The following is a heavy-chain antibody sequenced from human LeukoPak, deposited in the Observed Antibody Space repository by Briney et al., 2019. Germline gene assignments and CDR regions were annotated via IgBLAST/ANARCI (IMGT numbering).Heavy chain of an antibody. V-gene: IGHV4-39*02. D-gene: IGHD2-2*01. CDR2: IFYSGST. CDR3: ARGPTYQPIDS. Sequence: TSETLSLTCTVSGGSISTSNYYWGWIRQPPGKGLEWIGNIFYSGSTYYNPSLKSRVTISVDTSKNHFSLKLSSVTAADTAVYYCARGPTYQPIDSWGQGTLVTVSS. J-gene: IGHJ4*02. CDR1: GGSISTSNYY.